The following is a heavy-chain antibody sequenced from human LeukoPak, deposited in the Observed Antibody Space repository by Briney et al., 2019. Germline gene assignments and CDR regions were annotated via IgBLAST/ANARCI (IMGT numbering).Heavy chain of an antibody. CDR3: AKDRMAAAGRGPDAFDI. J-gene: IGHJ3*02. V-gene: IGHV3-23*01. D-gene: IGHD6-13*01. Sequence: GGSLRLSCAASGFTFSSYAMSWVRQAPGKGLEWVSAISGSGGSTYYADSVKGRFTISRDNSKNTLYLQMNSLRAEDTAVYYCAKDRMAAAGRGPDAFDIWGQGTVVTVSS. CDR1: GFTFSSYA. CDR2: ISGSGGST.